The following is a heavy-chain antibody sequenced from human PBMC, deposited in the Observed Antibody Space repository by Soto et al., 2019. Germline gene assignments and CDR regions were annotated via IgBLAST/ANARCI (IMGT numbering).Heavy chain of an antibody. V-gene: IGHV4-59*08. CDR3: LRGFMLVSGSYYQNAYYYYMDV. J-gene: IGHJ6*03. CDR1: GGSISSYY. D-gene: IGHD3-10*01. Sequence: SETLSLTCTVSGGSISSYYWSWIRQPPGKGLERIGYIYYSWSTNYNPSLKCRVTISVDTSKNQFSLKLSSVTAADTAVYYCLRGFMLVSGSYYQNAYYYYMDVWGKGTTVTVSS. CDR2: IYYSWST.